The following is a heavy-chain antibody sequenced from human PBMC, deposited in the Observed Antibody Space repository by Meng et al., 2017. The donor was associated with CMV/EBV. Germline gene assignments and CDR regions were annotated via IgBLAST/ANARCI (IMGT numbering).Heavy chain of an antibody. CDR1: GYSISSGYY. CDR2: IYHSGST. CDR3: ARGEAARYYYYYGMDI. Sequence: SETLSLTCTVSGYSISSGYYWGWIRQPPGKGLEWIGSIYHSGSTYYNPSLKSRVTISVDTSKNQFSLKLSSVTAADTAVYYCARGEAARYYYYYGMDIWGQGTTVTVSS. D-gene: IGHD6-6*01. V-gene: IGHV4-38-2*02. J-gene: IGHJ6*02.